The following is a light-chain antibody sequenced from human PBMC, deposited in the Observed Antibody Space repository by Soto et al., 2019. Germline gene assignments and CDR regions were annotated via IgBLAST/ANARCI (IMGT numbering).Light chain of an antibody. CDR1: QSVRSSF. J-gene: IGKJ4*01. CDR2: GAS. V-gene: IGKV3-20*01. Sequence: EIVLTQSPGTLSLSPGEGATLSCRASQSVRSSFLAWYQQKPGQAPSLVLYGASSRATGIPDRFSGGGSGTDFTFTISRLEPEDLAVYYCQQYGSSPTFGGGTKVEIK. CDR3: QQYGSSPT.